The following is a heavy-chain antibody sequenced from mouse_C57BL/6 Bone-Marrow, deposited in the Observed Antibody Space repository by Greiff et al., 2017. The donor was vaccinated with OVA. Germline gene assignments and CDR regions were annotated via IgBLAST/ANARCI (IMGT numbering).Heavy chain of an antibody. V-gene: IGHV1-42*01. Sequence: VQLKESGPELVKPGASVKISCKASGYSFTGYYMNWVKQSPEKSLEWIGEINPSTGGTTYNQKFKAKATLTVDKSSSTAYMQLKSLTSEDSAVYYCARWFRNYGNVGVGDWGKGTSVTVAT. CDR2: INPSTGGT. D-gene: IGHD2-1*01. J-gene: IGHJ4*01. CDR1: GYSFTGYY. CDR3: ARWFRNYGNVGVGD.